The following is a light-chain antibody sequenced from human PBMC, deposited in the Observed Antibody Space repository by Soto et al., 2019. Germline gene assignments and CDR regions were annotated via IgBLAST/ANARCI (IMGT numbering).Light chain of an antibody. CDR1: QSVSSY. Sequence: IVLTQSPATLSLSPGERATLSCRASQSVSSYFAWYQQKPGQAPRLLIYDASNRATGIPARFSGSGSGTDFTLTISSLEPEDFAVYYCQQRSNWPPRFTFGPGTKVDIK. V-gene: IGKV3-11*01. J-gene: IGKJ3*01. CDR2: DAS. CDR3: QQRSNWPPRFT.